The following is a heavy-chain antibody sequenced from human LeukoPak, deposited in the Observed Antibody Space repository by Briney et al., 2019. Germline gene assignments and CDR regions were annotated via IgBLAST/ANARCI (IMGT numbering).Heavy chain of an antibody. Sequence: SETLSLTCTVSGGSISSGSYYWSWIRQPAGKGLEWIGRIYTSGSTNYNPSLKSRVTISVDTSKNQFSLKLSSVTAADTAVYYCARISISWDYYYYMDVWGKGTTVTVSS. CDR2: IYTSGST. CDR3: ARISISWDYYYYMDV. V-gene: IGHV4-61*02. CDR1: GGSISSGSYY. J-gene: IGHJ6*03. D-gene: IGHD6-13*01.